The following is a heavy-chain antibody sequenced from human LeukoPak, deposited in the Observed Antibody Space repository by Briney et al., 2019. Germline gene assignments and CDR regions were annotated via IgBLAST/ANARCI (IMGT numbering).Heavy chain of an antibody. CDR3: ATEDRSGYSSRLAGDY. V-gene: IGHV4-30-4*01. J-gene: IGHJ4*02. CDR2: IYYSGIT. D-gene: IGHD6-19*01. CDR1: GGSISSDAYY. Sequence: PSQTLSLTCTVSGGSISSDAYYWSWIRQPPGKGLEWIGYIYYSGITYYNPSLKSRVTISIDTPKNQFSLKLSSVTAADTAVYYCATEDRSGYSSRLAGDYWGQGTLVTVSS.